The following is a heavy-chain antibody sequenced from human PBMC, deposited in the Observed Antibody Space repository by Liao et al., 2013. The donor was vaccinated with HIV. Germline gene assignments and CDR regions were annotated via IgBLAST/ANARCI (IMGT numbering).Heavy chain of an antibody. D-gene: IGHD3-10*01. Sequence: QVQLQESGPGLVKPSQTLSLTCTVSGGSISSGDYYWSWIRQPPGKGLEWIGYIYYSGSTYYNPSLESRVTMSVDTSKNQVSLKFNSVTAADTAVYHCARSTMRDWYFDLWGRGTLVTVSS. CDR1: GGSISSGDYY. CDR2: IYYSGST. J-gene: IGHJ2*01. CDR3: ARSTMRDWYFDL. V-gene: IGHV4-30-4*08.